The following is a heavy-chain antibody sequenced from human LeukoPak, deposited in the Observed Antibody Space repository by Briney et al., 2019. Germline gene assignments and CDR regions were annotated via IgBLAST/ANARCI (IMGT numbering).Heavy chain of an antibody. J-gene: IGHJ4*02. Sequence: SETLSLTCTVSGVSTSSGSYYWGWIRQPPGKGLEWIGSIYYSGSSYYNPSPKSRVTISVDTSKNQFSLKLSSVPAADTAVYYCARARRYCSSTTCYLVFYYFDYWGQGTLVTVSS. V-gene: IGHV4-39*01. D-gene: IGHD2-2*01. CDR1: GVSTSSGSYY. CDR3: ARARRYCSSTTCYLVFYYFDY. CDR2: IYYSGSS.